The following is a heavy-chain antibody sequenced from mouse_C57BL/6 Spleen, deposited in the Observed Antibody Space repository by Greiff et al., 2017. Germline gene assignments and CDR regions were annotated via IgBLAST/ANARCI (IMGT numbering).Heavy chain of an antibody. V-gene: IGHV1-81*01. Sequence: QVQLKESGAELARPGASVKLSCKASGYTFTSYGISWVKQRTGQGLEWIGEIYPRSGNTYYNEKFKGKATLTADKSSSTAYMELRSLTSEDSAVYFCASPITTVVATEAYWGQGTLVTVSA. D-gene: IGHD1-1*01. CDR3: ASPITTVVATEAY. J-gene: IGHJ3*01. CDR1: GYTFTSYG. CDR2: IYPRSGNT.